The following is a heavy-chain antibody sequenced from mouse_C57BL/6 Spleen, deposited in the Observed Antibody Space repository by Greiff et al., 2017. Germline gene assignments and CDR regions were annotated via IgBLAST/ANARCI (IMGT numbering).Heavy chain of an antibody. CDR3: AREGDGNYPVFAY. CDR2: SET. Sequence: SETHYNQKFKDKATLTVDKSSSTAYMQLSSLTSEDSAVYYCAREGDGNYPVFAYWGQGTLVTGSA. V-gene: IGHV1-52*01. D-gene: IGHD2-1*01. J-gene: IGHJ3*01.